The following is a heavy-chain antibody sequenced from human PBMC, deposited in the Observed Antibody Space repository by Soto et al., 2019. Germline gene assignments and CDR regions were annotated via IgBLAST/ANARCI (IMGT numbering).Heavy chain of an antibody. V-gene: IGHV4-59*08. D-gene: IGHD3-3*01. J-gene: IGHJ6*03. CDR3: ATRAADYDFWSGYYSYYYYMDV. Sequence: SETLSLTCTVSGGSISGYYWNWIRQPPGKGLEWIGYLYYSGSSNYNPSLKSRVTMSVDTSKNQFSLKLSSVTAADTAVYYCATRAADYDFWSGYYSYYYYMDVWGKGTTVTVSS. CDR2: LYYSGSS. CDR1: GGSISGYY.